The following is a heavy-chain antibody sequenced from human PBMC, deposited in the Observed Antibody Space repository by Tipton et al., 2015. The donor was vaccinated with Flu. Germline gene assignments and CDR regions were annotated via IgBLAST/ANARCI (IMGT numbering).Heavy chain of an antibody. V-gene: IGHV4-34*01. J-gene: IGHJ5*02. CDR2: INHSGST. D-gene: IGHD4-11*01. CDR3: ARRDYTNYVSDPKNWFDP. CDR1: SGSFSGYF. Sequence: TLSLTCAVYSGSFSGYFWSWIRQPPGKGLEWIGEINHSGSTNYNPSLKSRVTISVDTSKNQFSLKMRSVTAADVAVYYCARRDYTNYVSDPKNWFDPWGQGTLVTVSS.